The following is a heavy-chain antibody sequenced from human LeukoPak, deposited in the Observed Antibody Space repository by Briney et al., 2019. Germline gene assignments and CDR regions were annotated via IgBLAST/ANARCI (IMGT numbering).Heavy chain of an antibody. CDR2: INSDGSST. Sequence: GGSLRLSCAASGFTFSSYWMHWVRQAPGKGLVWVSRINSDGSSTSYADSVKGRFTISRDNAKNTLYLQMNSLRAEDTAVYYCARPMVRGAIGPQDYWGQGTLVTVSS. CDR3: ARPMVRGAIGPQDY. CDR1: GFTFSSYW. D-gene: IGHD3-10*01. J-gene: IGHJ4*02. V-gene: IGHV3-74*01.